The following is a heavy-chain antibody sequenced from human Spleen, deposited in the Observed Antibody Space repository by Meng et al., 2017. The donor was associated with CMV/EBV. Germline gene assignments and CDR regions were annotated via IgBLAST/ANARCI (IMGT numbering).Heavy chain of an antibody. V-gene: IGHV1-69*05. CDR2: IIPIFGTA. CDR3: ARSSSSSYYYYYGMDV. CDR1: GTFSSYA. J-gene: IGHJ6*02. Sequence: GTFSSYAISWVRQAPGQGLEWMGGIIPIFGTANYAQKFQGRVTITTDESTSTAYMELSSLRSEDTAVYYCARSSSSSYYYYYGMDVWGQGTTVTVSS. D-gene: IGHD6-6*01.